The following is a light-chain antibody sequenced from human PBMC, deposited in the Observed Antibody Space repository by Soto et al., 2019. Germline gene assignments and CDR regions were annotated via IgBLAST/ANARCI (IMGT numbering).Light chain of an antibody. CDR2: ANT. J-gene: IGLJ1*01. CDR3: QSYDSALNGDV. V-gene: IGLV1-40*01. Sequence: QSLLTPPPSVSWAPGQRGTISCTGSSSKNGANYDVHWYPQLPGTAPKLLFYANTNRPFGVPYRFSGSKSGTSGSLAFSGLQAEDEADYYCQSYDSALNGDVFGTGTKVTVL. CDR1: SSKNGANYD.